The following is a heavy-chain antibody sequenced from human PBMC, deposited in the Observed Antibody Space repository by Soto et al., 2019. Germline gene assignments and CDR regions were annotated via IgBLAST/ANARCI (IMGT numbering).Heavy chain of an antibody. J-gene: IGHJ4*01. V-gene: IGHV3-30*18. D-gene: IGHD6-19*01. CDR2: ISSDGMTT. Sequence: GGSLRLSCVASGFAFSYYGIHWVRQAPGKGLEWVGVISSDGMTTYYADSVKGRFTISRDNSKNTLFLQMDSLRPDDTAVYYCAKEIAVAGDLDYWGHGXLVTVYS. CDR1: GFAFSYYG. CDR3: AKEIAVAGDLDY.